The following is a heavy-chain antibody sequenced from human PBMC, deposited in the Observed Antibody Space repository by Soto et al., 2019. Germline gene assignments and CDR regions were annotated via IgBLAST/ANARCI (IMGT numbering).Heavy chain of an antibody. D-gene: IGHD1-26*01. J-gene: IGHJ3*02. Sequence: GRSLSLSCAASGFTFTSYSMNWVRQAPGKGLEWVSSISCSSTYIYYADSVKGRLTISRDNARNSLYLQMNSLRAEDTAVYYCARDGWELPRPGDAFDIWGQGTVVTVSS. CDR3: ARDGWELPRPGDAFDI. CDR2: ISCSSTYI. CDR1: GFTFTSYS. V-gene: IGHV3-21*01.